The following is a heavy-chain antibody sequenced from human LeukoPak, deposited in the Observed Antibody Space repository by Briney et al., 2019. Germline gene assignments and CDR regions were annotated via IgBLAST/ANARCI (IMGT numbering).Heavy chain of an antibody. D-gene: IGHD1-26*01. CDR3: ARGGSPPEALGDTFDI. CDR1: RFTFSNYW. CDR2: ISGDGRIT. V-gene: IGHV3-74*01. Sequence: GGSLRLSCAAPRFTFSNYWMHWVRQGPGKGLVWVSRISGDGRITRNADSVKGRFFISRDNAKNTLYLQMNSLRAEDTAVYYCARGGSPPEALGDTFDIWGQGTMVTVSS. J-gene: IGHJ3*02.